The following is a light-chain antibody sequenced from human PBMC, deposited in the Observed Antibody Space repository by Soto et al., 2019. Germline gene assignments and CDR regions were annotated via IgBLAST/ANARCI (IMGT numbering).Light chain of an antibody. J-gene: IGKJ2*01. V-gene: IGKV3-20*01. CDR1: RSVISSY. Sequence: EIVLTQSPGTLSLSPGERASLSCRASRSVISSYLAWYQQKPGQAPRLLIYGASNRATGIPDRFSGSGSGTDFTLTISRLEPEDFAMYFCQQYHSSPPTFTFGQGTKLEI. CDR3: QQYHSSPPTFT. CDR2: GAS.